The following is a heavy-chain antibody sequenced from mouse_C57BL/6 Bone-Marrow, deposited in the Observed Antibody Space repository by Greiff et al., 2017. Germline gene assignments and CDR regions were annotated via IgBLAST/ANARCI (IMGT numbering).Heavy chain of an antibody. CDR1: GYTFTDYE. D-gene: IGHD1-1*01. CDR3: TRLAFYYGSSCFDY. V-gene: IGHV1-15*01. J-gene: IGHJ2*01. CDR2: IDPGTGGT. Sequence: VQLQQSGAELVRPGASVTLSCKASGYTFTDYEMHWVKQTPVHGLEWIGAIDPGTGGTAYNQKFKGKAILTADKSSSTAYMELRSLTSEDSAVYYCTRLAFYYGSSCFDYWCQGTTLTVSS.